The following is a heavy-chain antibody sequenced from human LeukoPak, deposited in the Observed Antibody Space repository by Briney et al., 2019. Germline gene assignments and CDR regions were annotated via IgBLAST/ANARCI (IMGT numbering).Heavy chain of an antibody. D-gene: IGHD3-10*01. CDR3: ARSGGSGTYYPGDY. Sequence: GGSLRLSCAASGFSVSSNYMSWVRQTPGKGLEWVSVIYSGGNIYYADSVKGRFTLSRDNSKNTLYLQMNSLRAEDTAVYYCARSGGSGTYYPGDYWGQGTLVTVSS. V-gene: IGHV3-53*01. CDR2: IYSGGNI. J-gene: IGHJ4*02. CDR1: GFSVSSNY.